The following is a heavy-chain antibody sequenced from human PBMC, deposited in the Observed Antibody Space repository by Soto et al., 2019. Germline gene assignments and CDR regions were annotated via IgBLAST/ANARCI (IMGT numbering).Heavy chain of an antibody. V-gene: IGHV4-31*03. J-gene: IGHJ4*02. CDR2: ISHSGRT. D-gene: IGHD2-15*01. CDR3: ARDSDYCTGGSCYGNFDF. CDR1: GGSISSGTYY. Sequence: QVQLQESGPGLVKPSQTLSLTCTVSGGSISSGTYYWTWVRQRPGEGLEWIGFISHSGRTYYNPCLKSRAAISVDMSENQFSVRLSSVTAADTAVYFCARDSDYCTGGSCYGNFDFWGQGTLVTVSS.